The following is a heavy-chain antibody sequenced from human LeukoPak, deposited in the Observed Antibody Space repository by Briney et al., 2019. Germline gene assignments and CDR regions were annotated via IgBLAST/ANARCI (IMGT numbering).Heavy chain of an antibody. CDR2: IYSGGST. D-gene: IGHD3-22*01. CDR3: AREYGYYYDSSGYYEGWYFDL. V-gene: IGHV3-66*01. CDR1: GFTVSSNY. Sequence: GGSLRLSCAASGFTVSSNYMSWVRQAPGKGLEWVSVIYSGGSTYYADSVKGRFTISRDNSKNTLYLQMNSLRAEDTAVYYCAREYGYYYDSSGYYEGWYFDLWGRGTLVTVSS. J-gene: IGHJ2*01.